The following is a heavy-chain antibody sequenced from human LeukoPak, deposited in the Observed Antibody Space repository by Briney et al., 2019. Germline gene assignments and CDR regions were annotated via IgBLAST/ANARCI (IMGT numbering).Heavy chain of an antibody. D-gene: IGHD6-19*01. V-gene: IGHV1-69*13. J-gene: IGHJ4*02. CDR2: IIPIFGTA. CDR1: GGTFISYA. Sequence: SVKVSCKASGGTFISYAISWVRQAPGQGLEWMGGIIPIFGTANYAQKFQGRVTITADESTSTAYMELSSLRSEDTAVYYCARRTAIGSGWYDVDYFDYWGQGTLVTVSS. CDR3: ARRTAIGSGWYDVDYFDY.